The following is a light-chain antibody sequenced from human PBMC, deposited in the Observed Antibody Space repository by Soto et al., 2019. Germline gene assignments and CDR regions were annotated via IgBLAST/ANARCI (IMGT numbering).Light chain of an antibody. CDR3: QQYNNWPLT. CDR2: GAS. Sequence: TQSPSSLSASVGDRVTITCRASQGISSNLAWYQQKPGQAPRLLIYGASTRATGIPARFSGSGSGTEFTLTISSLQSEDFAVYYCQQYNNWPLTFGGGTKVEIK. J-gene: IGKJ4*01. V-gene: IGKV3-15*01. CDR1: QGISSN.